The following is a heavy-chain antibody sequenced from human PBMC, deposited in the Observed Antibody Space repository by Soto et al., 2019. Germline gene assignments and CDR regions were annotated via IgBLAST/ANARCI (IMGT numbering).Heavy chain of an antibody. D-gene: IGHD3-22*01. Sequence: SETLSLTCTASVDSITTYYWSWIRQPAGKGLEWIGRIDTSGSTNYNPSLKSRVTISVDRSKNQFSLKLSSVTAADTAGYYCARGYDSSGKYDAFDIWGQGTMVTVSS. CDR1: VDSITTYY. CDR2: IDTSGST. CDR3: ARGYDSSGKYDAFDI. V-gene: IGHV4-4*07. J-gene: IGHJ3*02.